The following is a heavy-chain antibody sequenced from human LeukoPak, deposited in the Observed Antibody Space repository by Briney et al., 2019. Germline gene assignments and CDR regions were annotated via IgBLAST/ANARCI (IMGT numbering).Heavy chain of an antibody. J-gene: IGHJ3*02. Sequence: SETLSLTCTVSGGSISSSSYYWGWIRQPPGKGLEWIGSIYYSGSTYYNPSLKSRVTISVDTSKNQFSLKLSSVTAADTAVYYCARRIRFLEWPQEDAFDIWGQGTMVTVSS. D-gene: IGHD3-3*01. CDR3: ARRIRFLEWPQEDAFDI. CDR2: IYYSGST. CDR1: GGSISSSSYY. V-gene: IGHV4-39*01.